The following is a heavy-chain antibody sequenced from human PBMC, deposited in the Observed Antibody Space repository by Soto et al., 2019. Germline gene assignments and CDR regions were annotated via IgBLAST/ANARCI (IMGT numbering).Heavy chain of an antibody. D-gene: IGHD2-15*01. Sequence: SETLSLTCTVSGGSISSYYWSWIRQPPGKGLEWIGYIYYSGSTNYNPSLKSRVTISVDTSKNQFSLKMSSVTAADTAVYYCAGASLVAATPSYFDYWGQGTLVTVSS. CDR3: AGASLVAATPSYFDY. CDR2: IYYSGST. J-gene: IGHJ4*02. V-gene: IGHV4-59*01. CDR1: GGSISSYY.